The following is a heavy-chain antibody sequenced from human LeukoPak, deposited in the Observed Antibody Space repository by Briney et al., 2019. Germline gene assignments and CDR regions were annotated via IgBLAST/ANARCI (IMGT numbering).Heavy chain of an antibody. CDR3: AREGTVVPTADDAFDI. D-gene: IGHD2-2*01. CDR1: GYTFTGYY. Sequence: ASVKVSCKASGYTFTGYYMQWVRQAPGQGLEWMGWINPNSGGTNYAQKFQGRVTMTRDTSISTAYMELSRLRSDDTAVYYCAREGTVVPTADDAFDIWGQGTMVTVSS. J-gene: IGHJ3*02. CDR2: INPNSGGT. V-gene: IGHV1-2*02.